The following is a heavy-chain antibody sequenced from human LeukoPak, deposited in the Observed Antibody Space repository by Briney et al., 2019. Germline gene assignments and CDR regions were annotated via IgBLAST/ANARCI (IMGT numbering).Heavy chain of an antibody. CDR1: GFSLSISG. V-gene: IGHV3-48*02. J-gene: IGHJ4*02. D-gene: IGHD3-10*01. Sequence: PGGSLRLSCEASGFSLSISGMNWVRQAPGKGLEWVSYISSSSDLMSYVASVKGRFTVSRDNAENSLFLQMNSLRDEDTAVYYCARVLRGLYNLGDWGQGTLVTVSS. CDR3: ARVLRGLYNLGD. CDR2: ISSSSDLM.